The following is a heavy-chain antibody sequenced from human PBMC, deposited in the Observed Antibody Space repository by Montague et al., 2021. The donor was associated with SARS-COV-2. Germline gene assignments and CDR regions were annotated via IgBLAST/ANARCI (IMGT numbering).Heavy chain of an antibody. CDR1: GGSISDSNYL. V-gene: IGHV4-39*07. J-gene: IGHJ4*02. CDR3: ARSLISASGTGSNFDS. Sequence: SETLSLSCTVSGGSISDSNYLWGWIRQPPGKGLEWIGDIHYSGTYYNPSLRSRVTMSRDLPENQFSLRLRSVTAADTALYYCARSLISASGTGSNFDSGGQGTLVAVSS. D-gene: IGHD6-13*01. CDR2: IHYSGT.